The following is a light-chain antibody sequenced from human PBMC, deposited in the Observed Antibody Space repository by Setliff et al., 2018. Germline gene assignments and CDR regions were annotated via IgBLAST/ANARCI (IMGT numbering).Light chain of an antibody. V-gene: IGLV1-44*01. CDR2: GNS. CDR1: RSNVGPNT. Sequence: QSVLTQPPSASGAPGQRVTISCSGSRSNVGPNTVDWYQQLPGTAPKLPLFGNSQRPSGVPDRFSGSKSGTTASLVISGLQSEDEADYYCATWDDGLNGAVFGGGTKVTVL. J-gene: IGLJ2*01. CDR3: ATWDDGLNGAV.